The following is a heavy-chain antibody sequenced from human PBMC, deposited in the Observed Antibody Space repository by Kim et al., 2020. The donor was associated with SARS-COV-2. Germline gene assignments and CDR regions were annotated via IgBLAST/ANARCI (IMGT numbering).Heavy chain of an antibody. V-gene: IGHV3-30*18. CDR3: AKETYPGDSSGWTYYYGMDV. J-gene: IGHJ6*02. D-gene: IGHD6-19*01. CDR1: GFTFSSYG. CDR2: ISYDGSNK. Sequence: GGSVRLSCAASGFTFSSYGMHWVRQAPGKGLEWVAVISYDGSNKYYADSVKGRFTISRDNSKNTLYLQMNSLRAEDTAVYYCAKETYPGDSSGWTYYYGMDVWGQGTTVTVSS.